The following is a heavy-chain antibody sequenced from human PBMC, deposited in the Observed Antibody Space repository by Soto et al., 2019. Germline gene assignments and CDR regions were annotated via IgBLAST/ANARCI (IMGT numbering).Heavy chain of an antibody. Sequence: ETLSLTCTVSGGSITSSSYYWGWIRQPPGKGLEWIGGIYYSGRSYYNPSLKSRVTMSVDTSKNQFSLTLNSVTAADAAVYYCARQRTTVVTQAYFDHWGQGTLVTVSS. J-gene: IGHJ4*02. CDR1: GGSITSSSYY. D-gene: IGHD4-17*01. V-gene: IGHV4-39*01. CDR3: ARQRTTVVTQAYFDH. CDR2: IYYSGRS.